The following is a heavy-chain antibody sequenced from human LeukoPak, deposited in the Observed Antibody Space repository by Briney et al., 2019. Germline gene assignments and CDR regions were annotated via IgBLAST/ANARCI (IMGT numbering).Heavy chain of an antibody. CDR3: ARDVLSTSNWEFDY. D-gene: IGHD1-26*01. J-gene: IGHJ4*02. CDR2: INANSGDT. V-gene: IGHV1-2*06. CDR1: GYTFADYF. Sequence: GASVKVSCKTSGYTFADYFIHWVRQAPGQGLEWMGRINANSGDTYYEQKFQGRVTMTRDTSISTAYVEVNWLISDDTAIYYCARDVLSTSNWEFDYWVQGTLVTVSS.